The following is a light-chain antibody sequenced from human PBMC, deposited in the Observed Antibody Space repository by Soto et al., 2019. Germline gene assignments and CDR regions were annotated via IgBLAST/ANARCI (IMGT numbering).Light chain of an antibody. CDR2: KVS. V-gene: IGKV2-30*01. Sequence: DVVMTQSPLSLPVTLGQPASISCRSSQSLVYSDGNTYLNWFQQRPGQSPRRLIYKVSNRDSGVPDRFSGSASGTDFTLKISRVEAEDVGVYYCMRGTHWPRTLGQRTKVDIK. CDR1: QSLVYSDGNTY. J-gene: IGKJ1*01. CDR3: MRGTHWPRT.